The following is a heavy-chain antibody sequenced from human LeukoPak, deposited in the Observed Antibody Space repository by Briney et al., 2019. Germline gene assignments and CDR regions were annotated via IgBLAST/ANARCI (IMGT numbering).Heavy chain of an antibody. Sequence: ASVKVSCRLSGSTLTKISIDWVRHAPGKGLECMGTFGPQVGETIHAQKLQGRLKMTADTSTDTAYMEMSSLQSEDTAVYYCATGAMVYEYWGQGTLVTVSS. D-gene: IGHD3-10*01. CDR1: GSTLTKIS. CDR3: ATGAMVYEY. CDR2: FGPQVGET. J-gene: IGHJ4*02. V-gene: IGHV1-24*01.